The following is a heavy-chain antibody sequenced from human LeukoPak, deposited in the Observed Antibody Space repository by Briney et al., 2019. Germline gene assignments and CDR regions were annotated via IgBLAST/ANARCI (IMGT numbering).Heavy chain of an antibody. D-gene: IGHD2-2*01. V-gene: IGHV3-21*01. Sequence: GGSLRLSCAASGFTFSSYSMNWVRQAPGKGLEWVSSISSSSSYIYYADSVKGRFTISKDNAKNSLYLQMNSLRAEDTAVYYCARDPGPAAIYWGQGTLVTVSS. CDR3: ARDPGPAAIY. CDR2: ISSSSSYI. CDR1: GFTFSSYS. J-gene: IGHJ4*02.